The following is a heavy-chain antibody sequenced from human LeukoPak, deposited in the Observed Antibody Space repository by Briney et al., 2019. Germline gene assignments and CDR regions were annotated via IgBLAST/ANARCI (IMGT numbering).Heavy chain of an antibody. J-gene: IGHJ4*02. V-gene: IGHV4-34*01. CDR2: INHSGST. CDR1: GGSFSGYY. D-gene: IGHD3-22*01. CDR3: ARGRDYYYDSSGLYNDY. Sequence: SETLSLTCAVYGGSFSGYYWRWIRQPPGKGLEWIGEINHSGSTNYNPSLKSRVTISVDTSKNQFSLKLSSVTAADTAVYYCARGRDYYYDSSGLYNDYWGQGTLVTVSS.